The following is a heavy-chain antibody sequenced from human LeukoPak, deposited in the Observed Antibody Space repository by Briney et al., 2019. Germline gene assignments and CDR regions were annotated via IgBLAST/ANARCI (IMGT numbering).Heavy chain of an antibody. V-gene: IGHV3-30*18. Sequence: GGSLRLSCAASGFTFSSYGMHWVRQAPGKGLEWVAVISYDGSNKYYADSVRGRFTISRDNSKNTLYLQMNSLRAEDTAVYYWANSEGSYYYGMDVWGQGTTVTVSS. CDR2: ISYDGSNK. CDR3: ANSEGSYYYGMDV. CDR1: GFTFSSYG. J-gene: IGHJ6*02.